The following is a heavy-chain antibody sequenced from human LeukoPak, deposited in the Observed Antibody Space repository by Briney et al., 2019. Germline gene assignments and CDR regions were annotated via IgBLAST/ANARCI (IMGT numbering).Heavy chain of an antibody. J-gene: IGHJ4*02. Sequence: GGSLRLSCAASGFTVSSNYMSWVRQAPGKGLEWVSVIYSGGSTYYADSVKGRFTISRDNAKNSLYLQMNSLRAEDTAVYYCARDPISMIVVASPDYWGQGTLVTVSS. CDR2: IYSGGST. CDR1: GFTVSSNY. CDR3: ARDPISMIVVASPDY. D-gene: IGHD3-22*01. V-gene: IGHV3-53*01.